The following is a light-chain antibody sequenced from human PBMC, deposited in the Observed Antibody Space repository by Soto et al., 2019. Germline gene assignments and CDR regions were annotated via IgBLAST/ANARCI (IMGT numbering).Light chain of an antibody. J-gene: IGLJ1*01. Sequence: QSALTQPRSVSGSPGQSVTISCTGTSNDVGGNNFVSWYQQLPGKAPKLMISEVSQRPSGVPDRFSGSKSGNTASLTVSGLQTEDEADYYCSAYAGSNNFVFGSGTKLTVL. CDR2: EVS. CDR1: SNDVGGNNF. CDR3: SAYAGSNNFV. V-gene: IGLV2-8*01.